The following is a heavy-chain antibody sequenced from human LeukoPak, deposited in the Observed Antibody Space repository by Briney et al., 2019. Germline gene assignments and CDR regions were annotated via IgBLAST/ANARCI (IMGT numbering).Heavy chain of an antibody. CDR2: IYDRGDT. CDR3: AGRRANTCNFYFVY. J-gene: IGHJ4*02. CDR1: GFTVTSNF. D-gene: IGHD1-1*01. Sequence: PGGSLRLSCAVSGFTVTSNFMSWVRQAPGKGLEWVSVIYDRGDTYYADSVKGRFTVSRDTSKNTLYLQLNNLGAEDTAVYYCAGRRANTCNFYFVYWGQGTLVTVSS. V-gene: IGHV3-66*02.